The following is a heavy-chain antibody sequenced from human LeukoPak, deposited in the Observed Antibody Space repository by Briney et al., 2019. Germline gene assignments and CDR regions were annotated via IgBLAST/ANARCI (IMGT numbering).Heavy chain of an antibody. Sequence: TSETLSLTCAVYGGPFSGYYWNWIRQPPGKGLEWIGEINHNGYTNYNPSLKSRVSISIDTSKNQFSLNLSSVTAADTAVFYCASISFDILTPSYYFDFWGRGTLVTVSS. CDR3: ASISFDILTPSYYFDF. CDR2: INHNGYT. J-gene: IGHJ4*02. D-gene: IGHD3-9*01. V-gene: IGHV4-34*01. CDR1: GGPFSGYY.